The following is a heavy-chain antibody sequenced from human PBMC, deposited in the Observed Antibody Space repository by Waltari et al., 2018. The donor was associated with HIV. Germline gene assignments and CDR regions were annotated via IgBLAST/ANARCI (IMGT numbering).Heavy chain of an antibody. CDR1: GFTFSSYE. V-gene: IGHV3-48*03. Sequence: ASGFTFSSYEMNWVRQAPGKGLEWVSYISSSGSTIYYADSVKGRFTISRDNAKNSLYLQMNSLRAEDTAVYYCASVIVATIRDYFDYWGQGTLVTVSS. CDR2: ISSSGSTI. D-gene: IGHD5-12*01. J-gene: IGHJ4*02. CDR3: ASVIVATIRDYFDY.